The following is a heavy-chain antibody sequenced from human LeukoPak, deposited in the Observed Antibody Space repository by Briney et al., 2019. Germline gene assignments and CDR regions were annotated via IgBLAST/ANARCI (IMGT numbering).Heavy chain of an antibody. D-gene: IGHD3-10*01. CDR2: IWYDGSNK. V-gene: IGHV3-33*01. CDR3: ARAFMVRGVIPRVGY. Sequence: GGSLRLSCAASGFTFSSYGMHWVRQAPGKGLEWVAVIWYDGSNKYYADSVKGRFTISRDNSKNTLYLQMNSLRAEDTAVYYRARAFMVRGVIPRVGYWGQGTLVTVSS. CDR1: GFTFSSYG. J-gene: IGHJ4*02.